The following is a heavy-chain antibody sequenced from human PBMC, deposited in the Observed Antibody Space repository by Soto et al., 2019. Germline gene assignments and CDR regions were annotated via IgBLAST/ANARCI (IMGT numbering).Heavy chain of an antibody. CDR2: ISGSGGST. V-gene: IGHV3-23*01. D-gene: IGHD1-7*01. CDR3: AKDQAGTSSPSDY. CDR1: GFTFSSYA. Sequence: GESLKISCAASGFTFSSYAMSWVRQAPGKGLEWVSAISGSGGSTYYADSVKGRFTISRDNSKNTLYLQMNSLRAEDTAVYYCAKDQAGTSSPSDYWGQGTLVTVSS. J-gene: IGHJ4*02.